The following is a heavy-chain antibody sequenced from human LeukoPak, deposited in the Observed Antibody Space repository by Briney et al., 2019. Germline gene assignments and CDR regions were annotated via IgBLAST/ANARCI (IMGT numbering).Heavy chain of an antibody. V-gene: IGHV3-13*04. Sequence: PGGSLRLSCAASGFTVSSHDIHWVRQPTGKGLEWVSGVGIAGDIYYVGSVKGRFTISRENAKNSLFLQMNSLRAGDTAVYYCARVLRGGGGFDYWGQGTLVTVSS. J-gene: IGHJ4*02. CDR3: ARVLRGGGGFDY. CDR1: GFTVSSHD. D-gene: IGHD3-10*01. CDR2: VGIAGDI.